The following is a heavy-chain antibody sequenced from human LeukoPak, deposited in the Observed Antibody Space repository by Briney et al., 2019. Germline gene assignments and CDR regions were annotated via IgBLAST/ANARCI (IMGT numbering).Heavy chain of an antibody. CDR3: TLCSSTSCYADFDY. CDR2: ISGSGGST. Sequence: GGSLRLSCAASGFTFSSYGMSWVRQAPGKGLEWVSAISGSGGSTYYADSVKGRFTISRDNSKNTLYLQMNSLRAEDTAVYYCTLCSSTSCYADFDYWGQGTLVTVSS. J-gene: IGHJ4*02. CDR1: GFTFSSYG. D-gene: IGHD2-2*01. V-gene: IGHV3-23*01.